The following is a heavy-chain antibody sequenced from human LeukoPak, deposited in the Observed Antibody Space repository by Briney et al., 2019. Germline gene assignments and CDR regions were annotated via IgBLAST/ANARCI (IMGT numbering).Heavy chain of an antibody. V-gene: IGHV3-7*01. CDR3: ARASYGSGSYYPLYYYYYYMDV. J-gene: IGHJ6*03. CDR1: GFTFSSYW. D-gene: IGHD3-10*01. Sequence: PGGSLRLTCAASGFTFSSYWMSWVRQAPGKGLEWVANIKQDGSEKYYVDSVKGRFTISRDNAKNSLYLQMNSLRAEDTAVYYCARASYGSGSYYPLYYYYYYMDVWGKGTTVTISS. CDR2: IKQDGSEK.